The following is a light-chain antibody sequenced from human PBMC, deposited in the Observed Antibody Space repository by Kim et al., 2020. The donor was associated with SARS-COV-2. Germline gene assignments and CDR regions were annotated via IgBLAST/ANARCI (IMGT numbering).Light chain of an antibody. CDR1: SSDVGGYNY. J-gene: IGLJ1*01. CDR2: DVS. V-gene: IGLV2-14*01. Sequence: QSALTQPASVSGSPGQSITISCTGTSSDVGGYNYVSWYQQHPGKAPKLMIYDVSKRPSGVSNRFSGSKSGNTASLTISGLQAEDEADYYFSSYTSSSTSYVFGTGTKVTVL. CDR3: SSYTSSSTSYV.